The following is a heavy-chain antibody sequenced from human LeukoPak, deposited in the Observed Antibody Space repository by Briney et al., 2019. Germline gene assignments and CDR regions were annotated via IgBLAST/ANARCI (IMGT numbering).Heavy chain of an antibody. CDR2: IYHSGST. V-gene: IGHV4-30-2*01. CDR1: GGSISSGGYS. D-gene: IGHD4-17*01. CDR3: ARVSGGLRYDY. Sequence: SQTLSLTCAVSGGSISSGGYSWSWIRQPPGKGLEWIGYIYHSGSTYYNPSLKSRVTISVDRSKNQFSLKLSSVTAADTAVYYCARVSGGLRYDYWGQGTLVTASS. J-gene: IGHJ4*02.